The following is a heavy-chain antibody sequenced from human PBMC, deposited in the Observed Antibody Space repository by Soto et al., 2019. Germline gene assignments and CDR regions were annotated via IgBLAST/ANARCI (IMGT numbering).Heavy chain of an antibody. Sequence: PGGSLRLSCAASGFTLSSHAMTWVRQAPGKGLEWVSVISYSGETTFYADSVRGRFTIFRDNSKNTLDLQMNSLRAEDTAVYYCARESEDLTSNFDYWGQGTLVTVSS. V-gene: IGHV3-23*01. J-gene: IGHJ4*02. CDR1: GFTLSSHA. CDR3: ARESEDLTSNFDY. CDR2: ISYSGETT.